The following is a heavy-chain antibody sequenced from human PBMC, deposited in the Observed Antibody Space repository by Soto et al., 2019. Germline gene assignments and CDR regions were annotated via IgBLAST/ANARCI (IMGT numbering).Heavy chain of an antibody. CDR3: ARGLFDWNTMAGYYYGMDV. Sequence: SETLSLTCTVSGGSISSYYWSWIRQPPGKGLEWIGYIYYSGSTNYNPSLKSRVTISVDTSKNQFSLKLSSVTAADTAVYYCARGLFDWNTMAGYYYGMDVWGQGTTVTVSS. CDR2: IYYSGST. J-gene: IGHJ6*02. V-gene: IGHV4-59*01. CDR1: GGSISSYY. D-gene: IGHD3-9*01.